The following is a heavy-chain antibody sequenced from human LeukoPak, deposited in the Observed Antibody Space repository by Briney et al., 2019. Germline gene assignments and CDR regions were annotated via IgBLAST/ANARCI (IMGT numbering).Heavy chain of an antibody. CDR1: GFTFSSYG. D-gene: IGHD6-13*01. Sequence: GSLRLSCAASGFTFSSYGMHWVRQAPGKGLEWVAVIWYDGSNKYYADSVKGRFTISRDNSKNTLYLQMNSLRAEDTAVYYCARDRKTPGIAAVNTLDYWGQGTLVTVSS. CDR3: ARDRKTPGIAAVNTLDY. CDR2: IWYDGSNK. V-gene: IGHV3-33*01. J-gene: IGHJ4*02.